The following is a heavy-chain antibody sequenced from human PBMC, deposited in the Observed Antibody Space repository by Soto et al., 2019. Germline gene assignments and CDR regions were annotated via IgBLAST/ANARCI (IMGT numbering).Heavy chain of an antibody. V-gene: IGHV1-18*01. CDR2: ISVYNGGT. D-gene: IGHD2-15*01. J-gene: IGHJ4*02. CDR1: SYSYG. CDR3: GLDVWDCSKVSCYTVAF. Sequence: QVQLVQSGAEVKKPGASVKVSCKASSYSYGISWVRQAPGQGLECLGWISVYNGGTNYAEKFRARLTMTIDTCTRIAYMALTSLRSDGTAVSFCGLDVWDCSKVSCYTVAFGGQANLVAV.